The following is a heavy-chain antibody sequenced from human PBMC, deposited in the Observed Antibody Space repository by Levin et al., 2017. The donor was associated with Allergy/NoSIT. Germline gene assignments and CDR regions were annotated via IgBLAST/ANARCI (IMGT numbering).Heavy chain of an antibody. CDR3: ARERGRGYTDC. D-gene: IGHD3-16*02. J-gene: IGHJ4*02. Sequence: ASVKVSCAASGFTFSSYWMSWVRQAPGKGLEWVANIKEDGSEKYYVDSMKGRFIISRDNAKKSLYLQMNSLSAEDTAVYHCARERGRGYTDCWGQGILVTVSS. V-gene: IGHV3-7*01. CDR1: GFTFSSYW. CDR2: IKEDGSEK.